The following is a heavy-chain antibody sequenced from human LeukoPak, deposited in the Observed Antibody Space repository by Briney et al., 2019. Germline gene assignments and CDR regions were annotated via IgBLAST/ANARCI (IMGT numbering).Heavy chain of an antibody. CDR3: VKDLNNFDY. J-gene: IGHJ4*02. CDR1: GFTFSSYA. V-gene: IGHV3-64D*06. Sequence: GGSLRLSCSASGFTFSSYAIHWVRQAPGKGLEYVSVISSNGGSTYYADSVKGRFTISRDKSGNTVYLQMSSLRAEDTAVYYCVKDLNNFDYWGQGTLVTVSS. CDR2: ISSNGGST.